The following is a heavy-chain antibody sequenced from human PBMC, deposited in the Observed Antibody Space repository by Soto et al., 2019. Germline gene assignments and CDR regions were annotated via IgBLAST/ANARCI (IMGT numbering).Heavy chain of an antibody. D-gene: IGHD3-22*01. CDR1: DDSITSGAYY. V-gene: IGHV4-39*07. CDR3: ALGRYYYDSSGLLDY. CDR2: IQYRGST. Sequence: SETLSLTCTVSDDSITSGAYYWGLIRQPPGKGLEWIGNIQYRGSTYYNPSLKSRVTISVDTSKNQYSLKLSSVTAADTAVYYCALGRYYYDSSGLLDYWGQGTLVTGSS. J-gene: IGHJ4*02.